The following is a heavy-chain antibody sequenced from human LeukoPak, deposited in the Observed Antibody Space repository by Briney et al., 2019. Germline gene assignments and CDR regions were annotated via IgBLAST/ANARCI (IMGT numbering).Heavy chain of an antibody. CDR1: GGSISSSSYY. J-gene: IGHJ4*02. CDR2: IYYSGST. Sequence: SETLPLTCTVSGGSISSSSYYWGWIRQPPGKGLEWIGSIYYSGSTYYNPSLKSRVTISVDTSKNQFSLKLSSVTAADTAVYYCARISIFGTYYFDYWGQGTLVTVSS. CDR3: ARISIFGTYYFDY. D-gene: IGHD3-3*01. V-gene: IGHV4-39*01.